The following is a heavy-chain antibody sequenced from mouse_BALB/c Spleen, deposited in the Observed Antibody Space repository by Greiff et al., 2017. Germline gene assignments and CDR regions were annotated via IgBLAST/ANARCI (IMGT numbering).Heavy chain of an antibody. CDR1: GYSITSDYA. V-gene: IGHV3-2*02. Sequence: EVQLQQSGPGLVKPSQSLSLTCTVTGYSITSDYAWNWIRPFPGNKLEWMGYISYSGSTSYNPSLKSRISITRDTSKNQFFLQLNSVTTEDTATYYCARSYYRGLDYWGQGTTLTVSS. J-gene: IGHJ2*01. CDR3: ARSYYRGLDY. D-gene: IGHD2-12*01. CDR2: ISYSGST.